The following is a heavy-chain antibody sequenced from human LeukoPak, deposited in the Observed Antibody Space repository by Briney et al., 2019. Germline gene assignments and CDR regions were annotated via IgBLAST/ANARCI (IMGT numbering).Heavy chain of an antibody. CDR2: INPNSGGT. Sequence: ASVKVSCKASGYTFTGYYMHWVRQAPGQGLEWMGWINPNSGGTNYAQKFQGRVTMTRDTSISTAYMELSRLRSDDTAVYYCARDAIPDYGSGSYYPYYFDYWGQGTLVTVSS. V-gene: IGHV1-2*02. CDR3: ARDAIPDYGSGSYYPYYFDY. CDR1: GYTFTGYY. D-gene: IGHD3-10*01. J-gene: IGHJ4*02.